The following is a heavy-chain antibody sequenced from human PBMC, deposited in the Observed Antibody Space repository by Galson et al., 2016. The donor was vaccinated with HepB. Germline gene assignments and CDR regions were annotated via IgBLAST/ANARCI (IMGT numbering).Heavy chain of an antibody. CDR2: ISNVGTNI. Sequence: SLRLSCAASSGFPFSSYGLHWVRQAPGKALEWVAVISNVGTNIFYADSVKGSFTISRDNSKNTLYLQMNSLRREDTAVYYCAKDPRRILGGTVVGDYYNYYMDVWGKGTTVIVSS. V-gene: IGHV3-30*18. CDR3: AKDPRRILGGTVVGDYYNYYMDV. J-gene: IGHJ6*03. D-gene: IGHD1-26*01. CDR1: GFPFSSYG.